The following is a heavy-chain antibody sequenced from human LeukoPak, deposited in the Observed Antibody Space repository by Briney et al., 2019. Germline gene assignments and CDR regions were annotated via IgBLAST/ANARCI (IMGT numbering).Heavy chain of an antibody. D-gene: IGHD1-14*01. Sequence: TSETLSLTCTVSGGSISSSSYYWGWIRQPPGKGLEWIGSIYYSGSTYYNPSLKSRVTISVDTSKNQFSLKLSSVTAADTAVYYCARLNYRSGITDYWGQGTLVTVSS. CDR2: IYYSGST. J-gene: IGHJ4*02. V-gene: IGHV4-39*01. CDR3: ARLNYRSGITDY. CDR1: GGSISSSSYY.